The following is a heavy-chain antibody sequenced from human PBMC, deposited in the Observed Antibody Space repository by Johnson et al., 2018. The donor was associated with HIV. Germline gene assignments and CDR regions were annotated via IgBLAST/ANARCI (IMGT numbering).Heavy chain of an antibody. Sequence: EQLVESGGGVVQPGRSLRLSCAASGFTFSSYAMSWVRQAPGKGLEWVSGISGSGGSTYYADSVKGRFTISRDNSKNTLYLQMNSLRAEDTAVYYCTRGRHSLDAFDVWGQGTMVTVSS. CDR3: TRGRHSLDAFDV. D-gene: IGHD2-21*01. CDR2: ISGSGGST. J-gene: IGHJ3*01. CDR1: GFTFSSYA. V-gene: IGHV3-23*04.